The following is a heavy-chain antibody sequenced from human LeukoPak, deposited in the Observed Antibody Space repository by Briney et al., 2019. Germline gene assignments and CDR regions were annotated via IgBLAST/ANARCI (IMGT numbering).Heavy chain of an antibody. CDR3: ARSRGAIVDY. J-gene: IGHJ4*02. CDR1: GDSVSSNSAA. CDR2: TYYRSKWNN. V-gene: IGHV6-1*01. Sequence: SQTLSLTCAISGDSVSSNSAAWNWIRQSPSRGLEWLGRTYYRSKWNNDYALSVKSRVAVNPDTSKNQFSLQLNSVSPEDTAVYYCARSRGAIVDYWGQGTLVAVSS.